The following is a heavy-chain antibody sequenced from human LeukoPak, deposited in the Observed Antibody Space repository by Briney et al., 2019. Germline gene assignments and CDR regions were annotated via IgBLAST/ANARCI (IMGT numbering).Heavy chain of an antibody. Sequence: PGGSLRLSCTASGFTFDDYTMSWVRQAPGKGLEWVALIRSNFSGGRKQYAAFVKGRFTISRDDSKGIVYLEMNSLKTEDTAVYYCARDVRFRNNIDYWGQGTLVTVSS. J-gene: IGHJ4*02. CDR2: IRSNFSGGRK. V-gene: IGHV3-49*04. CDR1: GFTFDDYT. CDR3: ARDVRFRNNIDY. D-gene: IGHD1/OR15-1a*01.